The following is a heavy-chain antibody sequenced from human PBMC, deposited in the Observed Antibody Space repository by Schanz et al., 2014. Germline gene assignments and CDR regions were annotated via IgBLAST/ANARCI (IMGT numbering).Heavy chain of an antibody. D-gene: IGHD3-9*01. Sequence: QVQLVQTGAEVKKPGASVRVSCKASGYTFTTYAMSWVRQAPGQGLEWMGWISAYNGNTKYPQKLQGRVTMTTDTSTSTAKMELKRLRSDDTAVYYCARDAADFYDILTEEDYWGQGTLVTVSS. CDR1: GYTFTTYA. V-gene: IGHV1-18*01. J-gene: IGHJ4*02. CDR2: ISAYNGNT. CDR3: ARDAADFYDILTEEDY.